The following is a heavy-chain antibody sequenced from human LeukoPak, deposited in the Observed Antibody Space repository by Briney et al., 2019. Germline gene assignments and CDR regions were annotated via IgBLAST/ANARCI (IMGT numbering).Heavy chain of an antibody. J-gene: IGHJ4*02. D-gene: IGHD3-10*01. CDR2: ISYDGDSNNK. CDR3: ATDVTMVRGVLDY. V-gene: IGHV3-30-3*01. Sequence: GGSLRLSCAASGFSFSSYAMRWVRQAPGKGLEWVAVISYDGDSNNKYYADSAKGRFTISRDNSKSTLYLQMNSLRAEDTAVYYCATDVTMVRGVLDYWGRGTLVTVSS. CDR1: GFSFSSYA.